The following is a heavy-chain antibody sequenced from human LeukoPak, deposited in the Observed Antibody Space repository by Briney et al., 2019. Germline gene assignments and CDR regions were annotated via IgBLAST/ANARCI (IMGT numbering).Heavy chain of an antibody. Sequence: SETLSLTCTVSGGSISSYYWSWIRQPAGKGLEWIGRIYTSGSTNYNPSLKSRVTMSVDTSKNQFSLKLSSVTAADTAVYYCAREGYDYVWGSYRYEQIDYWGQGTLVTVSS. CDR3: AREGYDYVWGSYRYEQIDY. J-gene: IGHJ4*02. CDR1: GGSISSYY. V-gene: IGHV4-4*07. CDR2: IYTSGST. D-gene: IGHD3-16*02.